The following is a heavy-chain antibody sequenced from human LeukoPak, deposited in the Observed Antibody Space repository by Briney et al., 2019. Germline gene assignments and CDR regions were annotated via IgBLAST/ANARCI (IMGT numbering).Heavy chain of an antibody. Sequence: GGSLRLSCAASGFTFSSYGMHWVRQAPGKGLEWVAVISYDGSNKYYADSVKGRFTISRDNSKNTLYLQMNSLRAEDTAVYYCARDWYTSGSLDYWGQGTLVTVSS. CDR3: ARDWYTSGSLDY. CDR1: GFTFSSYG. J-gene: IGHJ4*02. D-gene: IGHD1-26*01. CDR2: ISYDGSNK. V-gene: IGHV3-30*03.